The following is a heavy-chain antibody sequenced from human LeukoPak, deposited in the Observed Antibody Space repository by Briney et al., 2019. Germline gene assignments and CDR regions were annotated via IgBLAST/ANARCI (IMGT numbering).Heavy chain of an antibody. V-gene: IGHV3-15*04. CDR1: AFTFSNAW. Sequence: PGGSLRLSCAASAFTFSNAWLSWVRQAPGKGLEWVGRIASKTAGGTTDYAAPVKGRFTISRDDSKNTLYLQMNSLKTEDTAMYYCTANSGYDFHYWGQGTLVTVSS. CDR2: IASKTAGGTT. CDR3: TANSGYDFHY. J-gene: IGHJ4*02. D-gene: IGHD5-12*01.